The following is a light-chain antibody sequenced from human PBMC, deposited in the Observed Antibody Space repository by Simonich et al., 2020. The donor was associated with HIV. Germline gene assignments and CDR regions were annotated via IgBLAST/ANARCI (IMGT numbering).Light chain of an antibody. V-gene: IGKV4-1*01. Sequence: DIVMTQSPDSLAVSLGERATINCKSSQSVLYSSNNKNYLTWYQQKPGQPPKLLIHCASTRESGVPDRFSGSGSGTDFTLTISSLQAEDVAVYYCQQYLGTPRTFGQGTKVEIK. CDR3: QQYLGTPRT. CDR1: QSVLYSSNNKNY. CDR2: CAS. J-gene: IGKJ1*01.